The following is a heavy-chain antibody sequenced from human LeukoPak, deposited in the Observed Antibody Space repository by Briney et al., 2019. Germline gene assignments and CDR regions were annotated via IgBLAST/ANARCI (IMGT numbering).Heavy chain of an antibody. Sequence: GGSLRLSCAASGFTFSSYWLHWVRQAPGKGLVWVSRINSDGSSTSYADSVKGRITISRDNAKNTLFLQMNSLRAEDTAVYYCARSPPGDSFFDNWGQGTLVTVSS. CDR3: ARSPPGDSFFDN. CDR2: INSDGSST. CDR1: GFTFSSYW. D-gene: IGHD2-21*02. J-gene: IGHJ4*02. V-gene: IGHV3-74*01.